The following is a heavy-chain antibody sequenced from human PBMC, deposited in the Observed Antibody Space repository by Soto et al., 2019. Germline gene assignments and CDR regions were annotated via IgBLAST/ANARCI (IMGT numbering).Heavy chain of an antibody. J-gene: IGHJ3*02. Sequence: EVQLFESGGALVQPGGSLRLSCAASRLTFSNYVVNWVRQAPGKGLEWVSTVGGTGDTYYPDSVKGRFTISRDNSKNMIYLQMSDMRAEDTDVYYCATSGHCNSLKCTSFDMWGQGTMVAVSS. V-gene: IGHV3-23*01. CDR3: ATSGHCNSLKCTSFDM. CDR1: RLTFSNYV. D-gene: IGHD2-2*01. CDR2: VGGTGDT.